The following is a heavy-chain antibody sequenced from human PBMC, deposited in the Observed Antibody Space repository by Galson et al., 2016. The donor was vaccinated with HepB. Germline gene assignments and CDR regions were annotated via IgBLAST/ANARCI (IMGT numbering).Heavy chain of an antibody. CDR1: TVNFIRYW. Sequence: QSGAEVKKPGESLRISCQGSTVNFIRYWISWVRQMPGKGLEWMGRIDPSDSYTKYSPSFQGHVTFSLDKSISTAYLQWSSLKASDTAMYYCAIFYLDSGSYYNPDYWGQGTLVTVSS. V-gene: IGHV5-10-1*01. J-gene: IGHJ4*02. CDR3: AIFYLDSGSYYNPDY. D-gene: IGHD3-10*01. CDR2: IDPSDSYT.